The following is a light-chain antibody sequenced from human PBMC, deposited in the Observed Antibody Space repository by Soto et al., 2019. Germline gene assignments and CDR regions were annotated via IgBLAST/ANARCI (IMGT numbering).Light chain of an antibody. V-gene: IGKV3-11*01. CDR2: EAS. J-gene: IGKJ5*01. CDR1: ESVSTF. CDR3: QQRSNRPPGIT. Sequence: ENVLTHSPATLFLSHGARATLYCRASESVSTFLAWYQPKPGQAPRLLIYEASSRATGIPARFSGSGSGTDFTRTSSSLEPEEFAVYYCQQRSNRPPGITVGQGTRLEIK.